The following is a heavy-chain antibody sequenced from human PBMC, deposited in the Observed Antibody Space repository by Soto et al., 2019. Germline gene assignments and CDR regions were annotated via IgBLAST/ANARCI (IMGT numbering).Heavy chain of an antibody. Sequence: QLQLQESGPGLVKPSETLSLTCTVSGGSISSSSYYWGWIRQPPGKGLEWIGSIYYSGSTYYNPSLKSRVTISVDTSKNQFSLKLSSVTAADTAVYYCARRGVYYYGMDVWGQGTTVTVSS. CDR3: ARRGVYYYGMDV. CDR2: IYYSGST. V-gene: IGHV4-39*01. CDR1: GGSISSSSYY. J-gene: IGHJ6*02. D-gene: IGHD2-8*01.